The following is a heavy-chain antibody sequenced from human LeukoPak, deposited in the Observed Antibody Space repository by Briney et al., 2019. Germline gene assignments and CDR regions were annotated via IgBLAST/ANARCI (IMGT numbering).Heavy chain of an antibody. CDR1: GLTFSNYA. J-gene: IGHJ4*02. D-gene: IGHD1-26*01. Sequence: GRSLRLSCAASGLTFSNYALHWVRQAPGKGLEWVSHITASGTAMFYADSVKGRFTISRDNAKNSLYLQMNSLRDEDTAVYYCASSGSYRFDYWGQGTLVTVSS. CDR2: ITASGTAM. CDR3: ASSGSYRFDY. V-gene: IGHV3-48*02.